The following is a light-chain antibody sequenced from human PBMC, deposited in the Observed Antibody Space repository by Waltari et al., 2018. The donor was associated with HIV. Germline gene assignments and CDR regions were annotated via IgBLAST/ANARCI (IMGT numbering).Light chain of an antibody. CDR1: TSNIGRNT. V-gene: IGLV1-44*01. CDR2: GKN. CDR3: ASWDDSLNGPV. Sequence: QSVLTQPPSASGTPEQRVTISCSGTTSNIGRNTVSWFQQFPGTAPKVPIYGKNRRPSGVPDRFSGSKSGTSASLAISGLQSEDEADYYCASWDDSLNGPVFGGGTKLTVV. J-gene: IGLJ2*01.